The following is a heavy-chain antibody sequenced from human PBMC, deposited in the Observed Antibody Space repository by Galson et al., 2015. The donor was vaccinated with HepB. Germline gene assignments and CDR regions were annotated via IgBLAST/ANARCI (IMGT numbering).Heavy chain of an antibody. J-gene: IGHJ3*02. CDR1: GGSISSGGYY. Sequence: TLSLTCTVSGGSISSGGYYWSWIRQHPGKGLEWIGYIYYSGSTYYNPSLKSRVTISVDTSKNQFSLKLSSVTAADTAVYYCARSIMITFGGVIVSHQLDAFDIWGQGTMVTVSS. D-gene: IGHD3-16*02. CDR2: IYYSGST. V-gene: IGHV4-31*03. CDR3: ARSIMITFGGVIVSHQLDAFDI.